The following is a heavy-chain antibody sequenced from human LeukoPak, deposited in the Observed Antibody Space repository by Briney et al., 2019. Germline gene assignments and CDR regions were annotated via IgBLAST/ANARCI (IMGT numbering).Heavy chain of an antibody. CDR3: ARAGLGSGGSHDPFDI. Sequence: ASVKVSCKASGYSFTSYGISWVRQAPGQGLEWMGWISVYNDNRKYAQNFQGRLTMTTDTFTSTAYMELRSLRSDDTAVYYCARAGLGSGGSHDPFDIWGQGTMVTVSS. D-gene: IGHD2-15*01. CDR1: GYSFTSYG. CDR2: ISVYNDNR. J-gene: IGHJ3*02. V-gene: IGHV1-18*01.